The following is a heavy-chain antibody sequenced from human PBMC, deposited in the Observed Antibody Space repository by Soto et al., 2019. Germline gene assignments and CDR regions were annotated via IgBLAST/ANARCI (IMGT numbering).Heavy chain of an antibody. CDR1: GFSFTNFA. Sequence: GGSLRLSCAASGFSFTNFAMSWVRQAPGKGLEWVAGIGASGDITWYADSVKGRLSISRDNSKNTLYLQLNSLRFEDTAVYYCAKEDFPDRGDVYFDYWGPGTLVTVSS. CDR2: IGASGDIT. D-gene: IGHD2-21*02. CDR3: AKEDFPDRGDVYFDY. V-gene: IGHV3-23*01. J-gene: IGHJ4*02.